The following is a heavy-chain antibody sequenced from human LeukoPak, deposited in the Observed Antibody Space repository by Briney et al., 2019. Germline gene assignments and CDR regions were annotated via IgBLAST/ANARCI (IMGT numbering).Heavy chain of an antibody. D-gene: IGHD4/OR15-4a*01. Sequence: PGGSLRLSCAASGFTFSSYSMNWVRQAPGKGLEWVSYISSSSSTIYYADSVKGRFTISRDNAKNSLYLQMNSLRAEDTAVYYCARDRSTGAENWFDPWGQGTLVTVSS. CDR3: ARDRSTGAENWFDP. CDR1: GFTFSSYS. J-gene: IGHJ5*02. V-gene: IGHV3-48*01. CDR2: ISSSSSTI.